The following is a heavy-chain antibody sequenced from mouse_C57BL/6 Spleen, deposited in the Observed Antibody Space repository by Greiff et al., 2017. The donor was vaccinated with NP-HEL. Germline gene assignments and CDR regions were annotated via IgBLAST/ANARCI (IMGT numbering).Heavy chain of an antibody. Sequence: QVQLKQSGAELVRPGSSVKLSCKASGYTFTSYWMHWVKQRPIQGLEWIGNIDPSDSETHSNQKFKDKATLTVDKSSSTAYMQLSSLTSEDSAVYYCARWGVTTSIAYWGQGTLVTVSA. D-gene: IGHD2-2*01. CDR2: IDPSDSET. CDR3: ARWGVTTSIAY. J-gene: IGHJ3*01. V-gene: IGHV1-52*01. CDR1: GYTFTSYW.